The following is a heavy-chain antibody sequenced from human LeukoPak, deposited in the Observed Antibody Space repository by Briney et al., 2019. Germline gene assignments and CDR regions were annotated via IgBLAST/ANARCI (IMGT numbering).Heavy chain of an antibody. J-gene: IGHJ3*02. CDR3: ARKIRGVDAFDI. CDR2: IYHNGDT. D-gene: IGHD3-10*01. CDR1: GDSISSYY. Sequence: SETLSLTCTVSGDSISSYYWSWIRQPPGKGLEWIGYIYHNGDTNYNPSLKSRVTISVDTSKNQFPLKLSSVTAADTAVYYCARKIRGVDAFDIWGQGTMVTASS. V-gene: IGHV4-59*01.